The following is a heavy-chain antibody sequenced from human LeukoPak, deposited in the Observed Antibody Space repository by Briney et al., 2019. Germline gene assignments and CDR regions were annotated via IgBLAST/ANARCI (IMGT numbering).Heavy chain of an antibody. Sequence: SETLSLTCSVSGGSISSYFWSWIRQPPGKGLEWSGYINHSGNTYYNPSLKSRVTISVDTSKVQLSLRLSSVAAEGTAVYYCARGQGSGSYYLDYWGQGTLVTVSS. J-gene: IGHJ4*02. CDR1: GGSISSYF. D-gene: IGHD1-26*01. CDR2: INHSGNT. V-gene: IGHV4-59*01. CDR3: ARGQGSGSYYLDY.